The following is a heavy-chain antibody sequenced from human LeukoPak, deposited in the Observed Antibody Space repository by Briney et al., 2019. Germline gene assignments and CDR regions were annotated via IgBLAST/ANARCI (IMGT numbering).Heavy chain of an antibody. Sequence: GASVKVSCKASGYTFTGYYMHWVRQAPGQGLEWMGWINPNSGGTNYAQKFQGRVTITADKSTSTAYMELSSLRSEDTAVYYCARDFLSWERTYYYDSSGYSDYWGQGTLVTVSS. J-gene: IGHJ4*02. CDR3: ARDFLSWERTYYYDSSGYSDY. V-gene: IGHV1-2*02. D-gene: IGHD3-22*01. CDR2: INPNSGGT. CDR1: GYTFTGYY.